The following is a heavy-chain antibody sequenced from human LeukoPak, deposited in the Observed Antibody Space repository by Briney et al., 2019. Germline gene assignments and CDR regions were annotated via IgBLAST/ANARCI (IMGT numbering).Heavy chain of an antibody. V-gene: IGHV3-23*01. CDR2: ISGSGGST. J-gene: IGHJ4*02. Sequence: GGSLRLSCAASGFTFSSYAMSWVRQAPGKGLEWVSSISGSGGSTHYADSVKGRFTISRDNSKNTLYLQMNSLRAEDTAVYYCARPYDILTGYLNYFDYWGQGTLVTVSS. D-gene: IGHD3-9*01. CDR3: ARPYDILTGYLNYFDY. CDR1: GFTFSSYA.